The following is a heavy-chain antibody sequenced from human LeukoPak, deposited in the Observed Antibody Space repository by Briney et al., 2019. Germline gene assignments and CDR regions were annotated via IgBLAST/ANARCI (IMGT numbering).Heavy chain of an antibody. Sequence: GGSLRLSCAASGFTFSNYWMHWVRQAPGKGRVWVSRITSDGGDTDYADSVKGRFTISSDNAKNTLFLEMNSLRAEDTAVYYCATIAVTTALDYWGQGVLVAVSS. V-gene: IGHV3-74*01. D-gene: IGHD6-19*01. J-gene: IGHJ4*02. CDR3: ATIAVTTALDY. CDR2: ITSDGGDT. CDR1: GFTFSNYW.